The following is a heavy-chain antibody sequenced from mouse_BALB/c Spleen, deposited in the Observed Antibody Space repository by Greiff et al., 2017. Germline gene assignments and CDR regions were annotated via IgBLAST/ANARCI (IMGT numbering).Heavy chain of an antibody. CDR1: GFTFSSFG. CDR2: ISSGSSTI. V-gene: IGHV5-17*02. CDR3: ARVGNGYYTGDAMDY. D-gene: IGHD2-3*01. J-gene: IGHJ4*01. Sequence: EVKLVESGGGLVQPGGSRKLSCAASGFTFSSFGMHWVRQAPEKGLEWVAYISSGSSTIYYADTVKGRFTISSDNPKNTLFLQMTSLRSEDTAMYYCARVGNGYYTGDAMDYWGQGTSVTVSS.